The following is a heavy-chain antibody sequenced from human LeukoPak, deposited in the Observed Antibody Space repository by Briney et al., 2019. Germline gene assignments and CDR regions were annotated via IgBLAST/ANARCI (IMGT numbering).Heavy chain of an antibody. J-gene: IGHJ3*02. CDR1: GGSISSSSYY. Sequence: PSETLSLTCTVSGGSISSSSYYWGWIRQPPGKGLEWIGSIYYSGSTYYNPSLKSRVTISVDTSKNQFSLKLSSVTAADTAVYYCASYGGKVKDAFDIWGQGTMVTVSS. CDR2: IYYSGST. CDR3: ASYGGKVKDAFDI. D-gene: IGHD4-23*01. V-gene: IGHV4-39*07.